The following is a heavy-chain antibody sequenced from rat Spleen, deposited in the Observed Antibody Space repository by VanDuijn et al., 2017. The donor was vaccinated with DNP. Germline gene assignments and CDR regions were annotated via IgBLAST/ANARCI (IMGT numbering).Heavy chain of an antibody. CDR1: GFTFSAYY. CDR2: IGSAAYAP. J-gene: IGHJ2*01. Sequence: EVQLVESGGGLVQPGRSLKLSCAASGFTFSAYYLAWVRQAPAKGLEWVAYIGSAAYAPYYGDSVKGRFTISRDNAKNTQHLQVDSLRSEDTATYYCARGGSYGLRAPFDYWGQGVMVTVSS. CDR3: ARGGSYGLRAPFDY. V-gene: IGHV5S13*01. D-gene: IGHD1-12*02.